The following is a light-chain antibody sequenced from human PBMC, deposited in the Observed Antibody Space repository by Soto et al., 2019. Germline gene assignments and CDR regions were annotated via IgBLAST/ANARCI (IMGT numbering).Light chain of an antibody. Sequence: DIQMTQSPSTLSASVGDRVTLTCRASQSISTWLAWYQQKPGKAPKLLIYKASSLESGVPSRFMGSGSGTAFTLAISRLQPDDFATYYCQQYDSYSPLTFGGWTKVESK. CDR3: QQYDSYSPLT. J-gene: IGKJ4*01. CDR2: KAS. CDR1: QSISTW. V-gene: IGKV1-5*03.